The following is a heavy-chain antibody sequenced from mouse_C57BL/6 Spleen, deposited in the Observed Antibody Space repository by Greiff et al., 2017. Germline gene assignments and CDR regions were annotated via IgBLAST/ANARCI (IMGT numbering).Heavy chain of an antibody. V-gene: IGHV14-2*01. CDR1: GFNIKDYY. CDR3: ARGDYSSSYGLAY. CDR2: IDPEDGET. D-gene: IGHD1-1*01. J-gene: IGHJ3*01. Sequence: EVHLVESGAELVQPGASVKLSCTASGFNIKDYYMPWVKQRTDQGLEWIGRIDPEDGETKYAPKFQGKATITADTSSNTAYRQLSSLTSEDTAVYYCARGDYSSSYGLAYWGQGTLVTVSA.